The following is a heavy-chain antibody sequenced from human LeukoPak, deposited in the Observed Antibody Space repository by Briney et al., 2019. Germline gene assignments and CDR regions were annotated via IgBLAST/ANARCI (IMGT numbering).Heavy chain of an antibody. Sequence: PGGSLRLSCAASGFTFSSYAMHWVRRAPGKGLEWVAVISYDGSNKYYADSVKGRFTISRDNSKNTLYLQMNSLRAEDTAVYYCAREPSTASLDYWGQGTLVTVSS. J-gene: IGHJ4*02. CDR3: AREPSTASLDY. D-gene: IGHD5-18*01. CDR2: ISYDGSNK. CDR1: GFTFSSYA. V-gene: IGHV3-30-3*01.